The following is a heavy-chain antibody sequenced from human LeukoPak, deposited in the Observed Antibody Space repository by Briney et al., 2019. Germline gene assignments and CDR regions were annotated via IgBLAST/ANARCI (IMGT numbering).Heavy chain of an antibody. D-gene: IGHD2-15*01. V-gene: IGHV3-7*01. CDR2: IKEDGSEK. CDR1: GFTFSNSW. J-gene: IGHJ4*02. Sequence: GGSLRLSCAASGFTFSNSWMDWVRQAPGKGLEWVAAIKEDGSEKYYVDSVKGRFTFSRDNAKNSLYLQLNSLRPEDTAVYSCAKNRGYASFDYWGQGTLVTVSS. CDR3: AKNRGYASFDY.